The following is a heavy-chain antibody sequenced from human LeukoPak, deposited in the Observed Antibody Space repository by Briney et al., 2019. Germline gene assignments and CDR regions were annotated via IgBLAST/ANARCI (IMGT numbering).Heavy chain of an antibody. Sequence: EASVKVSCKASGGTFSSYAISWVRQAPGQGLEWMGGIIPIFGTANYAQKFQGRVTITTDESTSTAYMELSSLRSEDTAVYYCASAYCGGDCYSGGNWFDPWGQGTLVTVSS. CDR2: IIPIFGTA. J-gene: IGHJ5*02. D-gene: IGHD2-21*02. CDR3: ASAYCGGDCYSGGNWFDP. V-gene: IGHV1-69*05. CDR1: GGTFSSYA.